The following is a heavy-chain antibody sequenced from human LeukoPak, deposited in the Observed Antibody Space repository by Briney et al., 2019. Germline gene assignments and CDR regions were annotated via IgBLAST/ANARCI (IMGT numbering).Heavy chain of an antibody. Sequence: PGGSLRLSCAASGFTFSSYWMHWVRQAPGKGLVWVSRINSDGSSTSYADSVKGRFTISRDNAKNTLYLQMNSLRAEDTAVYYCAKTAGRFFDAFDIWGQGTMVTVSS. CDR2: INSDGSST. D-gene: IGHD3-3*01. V-gene: IGHV3-74*01. CDR3: AKTAGRFFDAFDI. CDR1: GFTFSSYW. J-gene: IGHJ3*02.